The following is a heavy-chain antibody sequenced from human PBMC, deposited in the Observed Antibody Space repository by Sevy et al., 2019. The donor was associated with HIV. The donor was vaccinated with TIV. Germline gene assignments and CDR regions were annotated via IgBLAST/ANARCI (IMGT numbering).Heavy chain of an antibody. CDR3: ASGDYCTNGVCYYYYGMDV. CDR2: INHSGST. Sequence: SETLSLTCAVYGGSFSGYYWSWIRQPPGKGLEWIGEINHSGSTNYNPSLKSLVTISVDTSKNQFSLKLSSVTAADTAVYYCASGDYCTNGVCYYYYGMDVWGQGTTVTVSS. V-gene: IGHV4-34*01. D-gene: IGHD2-8*01. CDR1: GGSFSGYY. J-gene: IGHJ6*02.